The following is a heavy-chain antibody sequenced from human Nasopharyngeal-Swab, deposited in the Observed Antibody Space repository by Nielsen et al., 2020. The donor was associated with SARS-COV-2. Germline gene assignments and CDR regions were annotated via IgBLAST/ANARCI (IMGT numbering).Heavy chain of an antibody. CDR2: IDHRGNT. CDR1: GESFSGHF. Sequence: SETLSLTCAVHGESFSGHFWTWIRQTPGKGLEWIGEIDHRGNTKYNPPLKGRVTISADTSKSHFSLKLSSVTAADTAVYYCARGLRVVVPTGMKDKSSGRPRFASYYSGIDVWGQGTTVTVSS. J-gene: IGHJ6*02. CDR3: ARGLRVVVPTGMKDKSSGRPRFASYYSGIDV. D-gene: IGHD3-22*01. V-gene: IGHV4-34*01.